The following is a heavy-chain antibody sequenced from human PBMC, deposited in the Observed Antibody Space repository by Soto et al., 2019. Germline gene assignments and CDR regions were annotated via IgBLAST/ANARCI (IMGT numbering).Heavy chain of an antibody. D-gene: IGHD3-9*01. V-gene: IGHV1-69*06. CDR2: IIPIFGTA. CDR1: GGTFSSYA. Sequence: QVQLVQSGAEVKKPGSSVKVSCKASGGTFSSYAISWVRQAPGQGLEWMGGIIPIFGTANYAQQFQGRVTITADKSTSTAYMELSSLRFEDTAVYSCARSGGPNYDILAGYYGNWFDPWGQGTLVTVSS. J-gene: IGHJ5*02. CDR3: ARSGGPNYDILAGYYGNWFDP.